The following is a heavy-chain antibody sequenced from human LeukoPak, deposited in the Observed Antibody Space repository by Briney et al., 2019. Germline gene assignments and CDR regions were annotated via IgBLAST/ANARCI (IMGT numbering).Heavy chain of an antibody. CDR2: IKQDGSEK. J-gene: IGHJ4*02. D-gene: IGHD3-22*01. CDR3: ARDRTGYYDSSGYSDY. V-gene: IGHV3-7*01. CDR1: GFTFSSYW. Sequence: GGSLRLSCAASGFTFSSYWMSWVRQAPGKGLEWVANIKQDGSEKYYVDSVKGRFTISRDNAKNSLYLQMNSLRAEDTAVYYCARDRTGYYDSSGYSDYWGQGTLVTVSS.